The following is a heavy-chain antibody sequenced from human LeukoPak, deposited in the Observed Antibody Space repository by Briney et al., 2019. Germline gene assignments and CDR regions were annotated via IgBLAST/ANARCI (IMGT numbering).Heavy chain of an antibody. V-gene: IGHV1-8*01. Sequence: ASVKVSCKASGYTFTSYDINWVRQATGHGLEWMGWMNPNSGNTGYAQKFQGRVTMTRNTSISTAYMELSSLRSADTAVYYCARGWGSSWVYYYYYMDVWGKGTTVTVSS. CDR1: GYTFTSYD. CDR3: ARGWGSSWVYYYYYMDV. D-gene: IGHD6-13*01. CDR2: MNPNSGNT. J-gene: IGHJ6*03.